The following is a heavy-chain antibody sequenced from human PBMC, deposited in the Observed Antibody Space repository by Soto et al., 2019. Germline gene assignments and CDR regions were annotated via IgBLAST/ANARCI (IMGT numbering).Heavy chain of an antibody. CDR2: ISYDGSNK. J-gene: IGHJ5*02. CDR1: GFTFSSYA. Sequence: PGGSLRLSCAASGFTFSSYAMHWVRQAPGKGLEWVAVISYDGSNKYYADSVKGRFTISRDNSKNTLYLQMNSLRAEDTAVYYCAREIEQKLVVPESNWFDPWGPGTLLAVYS. V-gene: IGHV3-30-3*01. D-gene: IGHD6-13*01. CDR3: AREIEQKLVVPESNWFDP.